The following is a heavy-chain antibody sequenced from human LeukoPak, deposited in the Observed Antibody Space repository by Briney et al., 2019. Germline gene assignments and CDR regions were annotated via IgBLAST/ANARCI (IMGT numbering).Heavy chain of an antibody. J-gene: IGHJ4*02. D-gene: IGHD4-17*01. CDR3: ARDLNGYGPFDY. V-gene: IGHV4-31*03. CDR1: GGSISSGDYY. Sequence: SQTLSLTCTVSGGSISSGDYYWNWLRQHPGTGLEWIGYIYYSGSTYYNPSLKSRLTISVDTSKNQFSLKLSSVTAADTAVYYCARDLNGYGPFDYWGQGTLVTVSS. CDR2: IYYSGST.